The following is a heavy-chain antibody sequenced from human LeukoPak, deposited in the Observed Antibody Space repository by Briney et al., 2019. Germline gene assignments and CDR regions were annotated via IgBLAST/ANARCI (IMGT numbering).Heavy chain of an antibody. CDR3: ARGSGYYYPYFDY. CDR2: IYYSGST. J-gene: IGHJ4*02. D-gene: IGHD3-22*01. Sequence: PETLSLTCTVSGGSISNSSYYWDWIRQPPGKGLEWIGSIYYSGSTNYNPSLKSRVTISVDTSKNQFSLKLSSVTAADTAVYYCARGSGYYYPYFDYWGQGTLVTVSS. CDR1: GGSISNSSYY. V-gene: IGHV4-39*07.